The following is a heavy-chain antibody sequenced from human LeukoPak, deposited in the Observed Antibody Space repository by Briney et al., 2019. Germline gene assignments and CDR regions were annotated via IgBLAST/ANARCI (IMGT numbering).Heavy chain of an antibody. CDR3: ARGFGRRNWFDP. CDR1: GYTFTSYD. D-gene: IGHD3-10*01. Sequence: ASVKVSCKASGYTFTSYDINWARQATGQGLEWMGWMNPNSGNTGYAQKFQGRVTMTRNTSISTAYMELSSLRSEDTAVYYCARGFGRRNWFDPWGQGTLVTVSS. J-gene: IGHJ5*02. V-gene: IGHV1-8*01. CDR2: MNPNSGNT.